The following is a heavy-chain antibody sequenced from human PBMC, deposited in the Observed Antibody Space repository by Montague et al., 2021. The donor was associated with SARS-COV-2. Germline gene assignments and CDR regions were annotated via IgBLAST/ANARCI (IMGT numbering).Heavy chain of an antibody. CDR2: ISGSGGST. D-gene: IGHD5-12*01. V-gene: IGHV3-23*01. CDR3: AVDIVATIKRTFDY. J-gene: IGHJ4*02. CDR1: GFTFSSYS. Sequence: SLRLSCAASGFTFSSYSMNWVRQAPGKGLEWVSAISGSGGSTYYADSVKGRFTISRDNSKNTLYLQMNSLRAEDTAVYYCAVDIVATIKRTFDYWGQGTLITVSS.